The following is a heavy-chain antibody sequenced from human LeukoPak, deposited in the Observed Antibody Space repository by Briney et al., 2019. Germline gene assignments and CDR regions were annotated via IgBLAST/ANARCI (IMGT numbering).Heavy chain of an antibody. V-gene: IGHV1-18*01. CDR3: ARAGSGWYNDAFDI. Sequence: ASVKVSCKASGYTFTSYGISWVRQAPGQGLERMGWISAYNGNTNYAQKLQGRVTMTTDTSTSTAYMELRSLRSDDTAVYYCARAGSGWYNDAFDIWGQGTMVTVSS. CDR1: GYTFTSYG. J-gene: IGHJ3*02. CDR2: ISAYNGNT. D-gene: IGHD6-19*01.